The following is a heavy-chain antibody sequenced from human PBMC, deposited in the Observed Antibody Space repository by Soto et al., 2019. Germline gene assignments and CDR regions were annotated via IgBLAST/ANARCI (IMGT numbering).Heavy chain of an antibody. CDR2: IYYSGST. J-gene: IGHJ5*02. CDR1: GDSISSYF. CDR3: AGLHCIGGSCYLDP. D-gene: IGHD2-15*01. Sequence: QVQLQESGPGLVKPSETLSLTCTASGDSISSYFWSWIRQPPGKGLEWIGYIYYSGSTDYNPSLKSRVTISVDTSKNQVSLRLSSVTSADAAVYYCAGLHCIGGSCYLDPWGQGTLVAVSS. V-gene: IGHV4-59*08.